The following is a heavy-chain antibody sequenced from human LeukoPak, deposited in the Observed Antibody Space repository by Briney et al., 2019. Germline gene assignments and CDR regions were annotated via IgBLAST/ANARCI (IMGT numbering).Heavy chain of an antibody. J-gene: IGHJ4*02. CDR2: INWNGGST. CDR3: ARDEYYADTSAYYPQHY. CDR1: GFTFDDYG. V-gene: IGHV3-20*04. Sequence: PGGSLRLSCEASGFTFDDYGMSWVRQAPGKGLEWVAGINWNGGSTGYGDSVKGRCTISRDNAKNSLYLQLNSLGVGDTALYYCARDEYYADTSAYYPQHYWGRGTLVIVSS. D-gene: IGHD3-22*01.